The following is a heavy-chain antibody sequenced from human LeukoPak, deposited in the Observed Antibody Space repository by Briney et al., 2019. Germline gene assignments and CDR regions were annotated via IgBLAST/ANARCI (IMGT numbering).Heavy chain of an antibody. Sequence: SQTLSLTCTVSGGSISSGGYYWSWIRQHPGKGLERIGYIYYSGSTYYNPSLNSRVTISVDTSKNQFPLKLSSVTAADTAVYYCAAGVVVAATLLYWGQGTLVTVSS. CDR1: GGSISSGGYY. V-gene: IGHV4-31*03. CDR3: AAGVVVAATLLY. J-gene: IGHJ4*02. D-gene: IGHD2-15*01. CDR2: IYYSGST.